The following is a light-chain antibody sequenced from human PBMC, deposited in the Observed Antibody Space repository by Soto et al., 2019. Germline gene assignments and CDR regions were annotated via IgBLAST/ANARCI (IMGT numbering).Light chain of an antibody. CDR2: EVS. Sequence: QSALTQPPSASGSPGQSVTISCTGTSSDVGAYNYVSWYQQHPGKAPKLMIYEVSKRPSGVPDRFSDSKSGNTASLTVSGLQAEDEADYYCSSYAGNNKLVFGGGTKLTVL. V-gene: IGLV2-8*01. CDR3: SSYAGNNKLV. CDR1: SSDVGAYNY. J-gene: IGLJ2*01.